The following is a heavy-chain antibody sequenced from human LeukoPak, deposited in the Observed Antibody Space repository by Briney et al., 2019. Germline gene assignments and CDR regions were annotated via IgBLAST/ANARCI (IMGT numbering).Heavy chain of an antibody. CDR1: GGSISSGGYY. D-gene: IGHD2-15*01. Sequence: SQTLSLTCTVSGGSISSGGYYWSWIRQHPGKGLEWIGYIYYSGSTNYNPSLKSRVTISVDTSKNQFSLKLSSVTAADTAVYYCASWRAHCSGGSCYSGGYYYGMDVWGQGTTVTVSS. CDR2: IYYSGST. CDR3: ASWRAHCSGGSCYSGGYYYGMDV. V-gene: IGHV4-31*03. J-gene: IGHJ6*02.